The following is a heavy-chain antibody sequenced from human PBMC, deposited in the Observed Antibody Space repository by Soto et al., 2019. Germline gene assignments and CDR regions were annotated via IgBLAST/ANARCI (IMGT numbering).Heavy chain of an antibody. CDR2: IYYSGST. CDR3: ASDIGYRSYSNNWFDT. D-gene: IGHD6-13*01. J-gene: IGHJ5*02. V-gene: IGHV4-59*01. Sequence: PSETLSLTCTVSGGSISSYYWSWIRQPPGKGLEWIGYIYYSGSTNYNPSLKSRVTISVDTSKNQFSLKLSSVTAADTAVYYRASDIGYRSYSNNWFDTWGQGTLVTVSS. CDR1: GGSISSYY.